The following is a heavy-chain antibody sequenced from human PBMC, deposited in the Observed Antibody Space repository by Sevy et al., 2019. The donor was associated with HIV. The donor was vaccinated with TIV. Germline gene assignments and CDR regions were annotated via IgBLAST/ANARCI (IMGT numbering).Heavy chain of an antibody. CDR2: VYYTGGT. Sequence: SETLSLTCTVSGGSINSDHRNGIRQPPGKGLEWIGYVYYTGGTNYNPSLKNRVTISVDRTKNQFSLKLTSVTAADTAVYYCARRNDFDIWGQGTMVTVSS. CDR3: ARRNDFDI. CDR1: GGSINSDH. J-gene: IGHJ3*02. V-gene: IGHV4-59*08.